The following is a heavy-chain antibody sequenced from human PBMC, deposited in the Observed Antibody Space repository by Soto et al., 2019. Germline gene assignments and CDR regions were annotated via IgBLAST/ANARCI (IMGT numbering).Heavy chain of an antibody. CDR2: INTYNGNR. J-gene: IGHJ4*02. CDR3: ARDRLRGYDSSGFYS. V-gene: IGHV1-18*01. CDR1: GYSFSSYG. D-gene: IGHD3-22*01. Sequence: QVRLVQSGAELRKPGASVKVSCKASGYSFSSYGINWVRQAPGQGLESMGWINTYNGNRNYAQKFEDRVTMTTATSTNTVYMELRSLKSDDTAIYYCARDRLRGYDSSGFYSWGQGTLVTVSS.